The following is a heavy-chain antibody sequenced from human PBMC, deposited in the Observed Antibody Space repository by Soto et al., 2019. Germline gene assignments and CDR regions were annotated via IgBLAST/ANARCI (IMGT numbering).Heavy chain of an antibody. CDR2: IYPGDSDT. J-gene: IGHJ4*02. V-gene: IGHV5-51*01. Sequence: GESLKISCKGSGYSFSSYWIGWGRQMPGKGLEWMGIIYPGDSDTRYSPSFQGQVTISADKSISTAYLQWSSLKASDTAMYYCARHGVGDILTGQPDYWGQGTLVTVSS. CDR1: GYSFSSYW. D-gene: IGHD3-9*01. CDR3: ARHGVGDILTGQPDY.